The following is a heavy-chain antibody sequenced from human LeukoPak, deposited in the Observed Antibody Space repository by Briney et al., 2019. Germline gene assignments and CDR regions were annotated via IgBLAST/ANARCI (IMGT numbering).Heavy chain of an antibody. CDR3: AIRDYGDRDPFDI. CDR1: GYTFTDYY. CDR2: INPNSAAT. D-gene: IGHD4-17*01. V-gene: IGHV1-2*02. J-gene: IGHJ3*02. Sequence: ASVKVSCKASGYTFTDYYIHWVRRAPGQGLEWMGWINPNSAATYSPQKFQGRVTMTRDTSISTAYMDLSRLRSDDTALYYCAIRDYGDRDPFDIWGQGTMVTVSS.